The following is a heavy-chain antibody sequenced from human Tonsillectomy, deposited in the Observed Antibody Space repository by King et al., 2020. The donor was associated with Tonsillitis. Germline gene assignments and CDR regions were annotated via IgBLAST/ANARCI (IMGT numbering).Heavy chain of an antibody. J-gene: IGHJ5*02. CDR2: IYGGQSST. V-gene: IGHV3-23*03. CDR1: AFTFRDYA. D-gene: IGHD3-16*01. Sequence: VQLVESGGGLVQPGGSLRLSCEASAFTFRDYAMSWVRQAPGKGLEWVSIIYGGQSSTYYADSVKGRFTISRDNSKNTLYLQMTSLRPEDTAVYYCAKAASLFPHWSDPWGQGTLLTVSS. CDR3: AKAASLFPHWSDP.